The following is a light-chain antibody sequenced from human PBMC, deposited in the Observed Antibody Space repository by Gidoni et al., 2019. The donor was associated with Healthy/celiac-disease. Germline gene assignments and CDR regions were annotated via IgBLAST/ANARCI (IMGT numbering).Light chain of an antibody. CDR1: TSDVGDYNY. CDR2: EFP. V-gene: IGLV2-8*01. CDR3: CSYAGNYIWV. Sequence: QSALTQPPSASGSPGQPVTISCTGTTSDVGDYNYVSWYQQQPGTAPKLMIYEFPKPPSGVTDRFSGSKSGNAACLPVSVLQAEDEADYYCCSYAGNYIWVFGGGTKLTVL. J-gene: IGLJ3*02.